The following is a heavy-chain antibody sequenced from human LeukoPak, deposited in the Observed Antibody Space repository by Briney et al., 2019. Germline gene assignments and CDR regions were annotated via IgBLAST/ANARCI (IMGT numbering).Heavy chain of an antibody. CDR3: AREFHCSGGSCSHDAFDI. CDR2: INHSGST. V-gene: IGHV4-34*01. CDR1: GGSFSGYY. Sequence: SETLSLTCAVYGGSFSGYYWSWIRQPPGRGLEWIGEINHSGSTNYNPSLKSRVTISVDTSKNQFSLKLSSVTAADTAVYYCAREFHCSGGSCSHDAFDIRGQGTMVTVSS. D-gene: IGHD2-15*01. J-gene: IGHJ3*02.